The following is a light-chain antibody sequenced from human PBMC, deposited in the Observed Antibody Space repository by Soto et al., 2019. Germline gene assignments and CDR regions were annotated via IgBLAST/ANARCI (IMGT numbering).Light chain of an antibody. CDR2: SNN. CDR3: AAWDGSLNGVV. J-gene: IGLJ2*01. Sequence: QLVLTQPPSASGTPGQRVTISCFGSSSNIGGNTVNWYQQLPGTAPKLLIYSNNQRPSGVPDRFSGSKSGTSASLAISGLQSEDEADYHCAAWDGSLNGVVFGGGTKLTVL. V-gene: IGLV1-44*01. CDR1: SSNIGGNT.